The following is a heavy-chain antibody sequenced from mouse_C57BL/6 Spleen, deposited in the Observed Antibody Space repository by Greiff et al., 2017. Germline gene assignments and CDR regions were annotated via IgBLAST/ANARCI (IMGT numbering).Heavy chain of an antibody. V-gene: IGHV1-82*01. CDR3: ARTLYYGNTGAMDY. CDR2: IYPGDGET. D-gene: IGHD2-1*01. Sequence: QVQLQQSGPELVQPGASVKISCKASGYAFSSSWMTWVKQRPGKGLEWIGRIYPGDGETNYNGKFKGKATLTADKSSSTAYMQLSSLTSEDSAVYFGARTLYYGNTGAMDYWGKGTSVTVSS. CDR1: GYAFSSSW. J-gene: IGHJ4*01.